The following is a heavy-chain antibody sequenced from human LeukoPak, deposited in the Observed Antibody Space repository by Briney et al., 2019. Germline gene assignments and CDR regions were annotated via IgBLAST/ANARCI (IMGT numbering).Heavy chain of an antibody. CDR2: IIPILGIA. J-gene: IGHJ4*02. D-gene: IGHD6-13*01. Sequence: VRQAPGQGXEWMGRIIPILGIANYAQKFQGRVTITADKSTSTAYMELSSLRSEDTAVYYCAREGSSSWYFDYWGQGTLVTVSS. CDR3: AREGSSSWYFDY. V-gene: IGHV1-69*04.